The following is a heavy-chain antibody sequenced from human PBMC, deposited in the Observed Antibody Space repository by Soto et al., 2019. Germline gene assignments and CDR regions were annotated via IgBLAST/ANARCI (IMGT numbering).Heavy chain of an antibody. V-gene: IGHV3-7*05. CDR3: AREDLYGDYESYYYYYGMDV. D-gene: IGHD4-17*01. CDR1: GFTFSSYW. CDR2: IKQDGSEK. Sequence: HPGGSLRLSCAASGFTFSSYWMSWVRQAPGKGLEWVANIKQDGSEKYYADSVKGRFTISRDNAKNSLYLQMNSLRAEDTAVYYCAREDLYGDYESYYYYYGMDVWGQGTTVTVSS. J-gene: IGHJ6*02.